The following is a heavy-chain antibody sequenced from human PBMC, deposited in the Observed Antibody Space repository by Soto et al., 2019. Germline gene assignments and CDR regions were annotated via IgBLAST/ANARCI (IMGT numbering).Heavy chain of an antibody. D-gene: IGHD5-12*01. J-gene: IGHJ4*02. CDR3: ARDYGYDSGALDY. CDR1: GFTFTTYG. V-gene: IGHV3-33*01. Sequence: GGSLRLSCAASGFTFTTYGMHWVRQAPGKGPEWVAVIYYDGRLKNYADSVKGRFTISRDNSNNTLYLQMNNLRAEDTALYYCARDYGYDSGALDYWGQGTLVTVSS. CDR2: IYYDGRLK.